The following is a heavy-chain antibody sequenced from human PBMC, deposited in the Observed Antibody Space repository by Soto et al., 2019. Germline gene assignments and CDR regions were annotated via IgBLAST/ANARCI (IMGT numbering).Heavy chain of an antibody. Sequence: GGSLRLSCAASGFTLSNYWMHLVRQIPGQGLLWVSHIDSDGSSTSYADSVKGRFTISRDNAKNSLYLQMNSLRAEDTALYYCASGIVGATTYGMDVWGQGTTVTVSS. CDR3: ASGIVGATTYGMDV. D-gene: IGHD1-26*01. V-gene: IGHV3-74*01. J-gene: IGHJ6*02. CDR2: IDSDGSST. CDR1: GFTLSNYW.